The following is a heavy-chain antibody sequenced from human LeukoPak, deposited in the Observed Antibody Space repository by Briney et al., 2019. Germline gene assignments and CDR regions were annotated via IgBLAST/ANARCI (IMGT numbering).Heavy chain of an antibody. J-gene: IGHJ3*02. V-gene: IGHV3-11*01. CDR1: GFTFSDYY. CDR2: ISSSGSTI. Sequence: GGSLRLSCAASGFTFSDYYMSWIRQAPGKGLEWVSYISSSGSTIYYADSVKGRFTISRDNAKNSLYLQMNSLRAEDTAVYYCATYIIGSIVVVPAAIQVHDAFDIWGQGTMVTVSS. D-gene: IGHD2-2*02. CDR3: ATYIIGSIVVVPAAIQVHDAFDI.